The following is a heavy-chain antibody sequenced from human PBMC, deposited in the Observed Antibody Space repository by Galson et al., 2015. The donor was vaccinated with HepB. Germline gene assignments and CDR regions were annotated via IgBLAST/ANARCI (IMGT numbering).Heavy chain of an antibody. CDR3: ARVGTAMVKYFDS. V-gene: IGHV1-3*01. CDR1: GYTFTSYG. D-gene: IGHD5-18*01. CDR2: INAGNGNT. J-gene: IGHJ4*02. Sequence: SVTVSCKASGYTFTSYGMHWVRQAPGQRLEGMGWINAGNGNTKYSQKFQGRVTITRDTSASTAYMELSSLRSEDTAVYYCARVGTAMVKYFDSWGQGTLVPVSS.